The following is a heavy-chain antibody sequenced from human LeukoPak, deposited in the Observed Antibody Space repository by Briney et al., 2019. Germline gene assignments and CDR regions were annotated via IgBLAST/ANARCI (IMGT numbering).Heavy chain of an antibody. CDR1: GYSFTSYW. V-gene: IGHV5-51*01. CDR3: ARQPSYYYYMDV. J-gene: IGHJ6*03. CDR2: IYPGDSDT. Sequence: GESLKISCKGPGYSFTSYWIGWLRQMPGKGLEGMGIIYPGDSDTRYSPSFQGQVTIPADKSISTAYLQWSSLKASDTAMYYCARQPSYYYYMDVWGKGTTVTVSS.